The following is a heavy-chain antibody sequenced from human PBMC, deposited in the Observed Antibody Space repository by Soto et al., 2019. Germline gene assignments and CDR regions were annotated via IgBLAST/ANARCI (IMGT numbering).Heavy chain of an antibody. J-gene: IGHJ6*02. D-gene: IGHD2-21*02. Sequence: QMQLVQSGPEVKKPGTSVKVSCKASGFTFTSYAVQWVRQARGKRLEWIGWIVVGSGNTNYAQKFQERVTITRDMSKSTAYMVLRSLKSENRAVYYFAVAYCGGDCYSMRYYYYGIDVWGQGNTVTVSS. CDR1: GFTFTSYA. CDR3: AVAYCGGDCYSMRYYYYGIDV. V-gene: IGHV1-58*01. CDR2: IVVGSGNT.